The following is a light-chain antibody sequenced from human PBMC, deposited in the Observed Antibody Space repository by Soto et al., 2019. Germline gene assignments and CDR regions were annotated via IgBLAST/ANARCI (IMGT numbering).Light chain of an antibody. Sequence: RLSQSPSSLSASVGDRVTITCRASQGISSYLAWYQQKPGKAPKLLIYAASTLQSGVPSRFSGSGSGTDFTLTISSLQPEDFATYYCQQLNSYPIPFGQGTRLEIK. CDR3: QQLNSYPIP. V-gene: IGKV1-9*01. CDR1: QGISSY. CDR2: AAS. J-gene: IGKJ5*01.